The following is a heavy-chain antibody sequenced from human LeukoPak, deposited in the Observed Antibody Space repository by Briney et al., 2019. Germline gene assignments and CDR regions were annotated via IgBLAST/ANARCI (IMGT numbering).Heavy chain of an antibody. D-gene: IGHD6-13*01. CDR1: GFTFSSYG. CDR2: ISYDGSNK. J-gene: IGHJ4*02. Sequence: GGSLRLSCAASGFTFSSYGMHWVRQAPGKGLEWVAVISYDGSNKYYADSVKGRFTISRVNSKNTLYLQMNSLRAEDTAVYYCAKDQMGHIAAVDYWGQGTLVTVSS. V-gene: IGHV3-30*18. CDR3: AKDQMGHIAAVDY.